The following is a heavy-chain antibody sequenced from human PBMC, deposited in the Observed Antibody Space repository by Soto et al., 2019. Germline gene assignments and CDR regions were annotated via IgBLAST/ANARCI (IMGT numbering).Heavy chain of an antibody. J-gene: IGHJ3*02. Sequence: GGSLRLSCAASGFTFSSYSMNWVRQAPGKGLEWVSSISSSSSYIYYADSVKGRFTISRDNAKNSLYLQMNSLRAEDTAVYYCARCSSGTGYDAFDIWGQGTMVTVSS. CDR3: ARCSSGTGYDAFDI. D-gene: IGHD3-9*01. CDR1: GFTFSSYS. V-gene: IGHV3-21*01. CDR2: ISSSSSYI.